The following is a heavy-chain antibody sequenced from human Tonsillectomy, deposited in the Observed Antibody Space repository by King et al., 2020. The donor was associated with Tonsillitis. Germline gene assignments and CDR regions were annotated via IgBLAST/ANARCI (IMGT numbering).Heavy chain of an antibody. CDR1: GGSISIYY. V-gene: IGHV4-59*01. J-gene: IGHJ6*02. CDR2: IYYSGST. CDR3: ARDARIAVTAIDYYDYYGMDT. Sequence: VQLQESGPGLVKPSETLSLTCTVSGGSISIYYWSWIRQPPGKGLEWIGYIYYSGSTNYNPSLKSRVTMSVDTSKNQFSLKLSSVTAADTAVYYCARDARIAVTAIDYYDYYGMDTWGHGTTVTASS. D-gene: IGHD2-21*02.